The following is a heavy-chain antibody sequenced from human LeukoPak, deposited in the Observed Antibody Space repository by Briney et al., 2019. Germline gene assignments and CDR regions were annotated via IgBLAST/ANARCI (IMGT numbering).Heavy chain of an antibody. D-gene: IGHD3-10*01. CDR2: IIPIFGTA. Sequence: SVKVSCKASGGTFSSYAISWVRQAPGQGLEWMGGIIPIFGTANYAQKFQGRVTITADESTSTAYMELSSLRSEDTAVYYCARINDMWFGELPSEGYDYWGQGTLVTVSS. V-gene: IGHV1-69*01. CDR1: GGTFSSYA. J-gene: IGHJ4*02. CDR3: ARINDMWFGELPSEGYDY.